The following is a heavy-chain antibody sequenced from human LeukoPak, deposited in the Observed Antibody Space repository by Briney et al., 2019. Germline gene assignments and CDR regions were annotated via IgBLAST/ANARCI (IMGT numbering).Heavy chain of an antibody. Sequence: GRSLRLSCAASGFTFSSYGMHWVRQAPGKGLEWVAVISYDGSNKYYADSVKGRFTISRDNSKNTLYLQMNSLRAEDTAVYYCTTTYYDFWRKGEGLNYWGQGTLVTVSS. CDR3: TTTYYDFWRKGEGLNY. J-gene: IGHJ4*02. CDR1: GFTFSSYG. D-gene: IGHD3-3*01. V-gene: IGHV3-30*03. CDR2: ISYDGSNK.